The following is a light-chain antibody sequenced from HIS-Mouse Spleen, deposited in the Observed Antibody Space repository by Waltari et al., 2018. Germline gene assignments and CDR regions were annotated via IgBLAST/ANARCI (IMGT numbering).Light chain of an antibody. CDR2: ENS. CDR1: SCPKNP. V-gene: IGLV3-10*01. Sequence: SYELTPHPPVSVSLGQTARTTCSGDSCPKNPPHWYQQKSGQALVLVIYENSKRPSGIPERFSGSSSGTMATLTISGAQVEDEADYYCYSTDSSGNHRVFGGGTKLTVL. J-gene: IGLJ2*01. CDR3: YSTDSSGNHRV.